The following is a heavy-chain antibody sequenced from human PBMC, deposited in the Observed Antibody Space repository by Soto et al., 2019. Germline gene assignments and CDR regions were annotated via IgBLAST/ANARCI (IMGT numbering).Heavy chain of an antibody. CDR2: INHSGSS. J-gene: IGHJ4*02. V-gene: IGHV4-34*01. D-gene: IGHD2-8*02. CDR1: GGSFSGYD. Sequence: QVQLQQWGAGLLKPSETLSLTCAVYGGSFSGYDWTWIRQPPGTGLEWIGEINHSGSSNYNPSLTSRATISVDTSQNQFSLKLTSVTAADTAVYYCARDKITGLFDYWGQGTLVTVSS. CDR3: ARDKITGLFDY.